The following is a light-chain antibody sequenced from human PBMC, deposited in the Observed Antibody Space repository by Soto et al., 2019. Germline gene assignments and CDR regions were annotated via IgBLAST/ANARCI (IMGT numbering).Light chain of an antibody. Sequence: QSVLTQPPSVSGAPGQRVTISCTGSSSNIGAGYDVHWYQQLPGTAPKVLIYSNNNWPSGVPDRFSGSKSGTSASLAITGLQAGDEADYYCQSYDSSLSGSVFGTGTKVTVL. V-gene: IGLV1-40*01. CDR2: SNN. CDR3: QSYDSSLSGSV. J-gene: IGLJ1*01. CDR1: SSNIGAGYD.